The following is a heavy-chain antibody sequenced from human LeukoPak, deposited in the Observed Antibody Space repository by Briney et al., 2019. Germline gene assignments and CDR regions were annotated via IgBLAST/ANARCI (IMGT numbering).Heavy chain of an antibody. Sequence: SETLSLTCSVSGDSITSGYYWGWIRQPPGKGLEWIGSIYYSGSTYYNPSLKSRVTISVDTSKNQFSLKLSSVTAADTAVYYCAREHCSGGSCYSIYYYYYMDVWGKGTTVTVSS. CDR3: AREHCSGGSCYSIYYYYYMDV. CDR2: IYYSGST. CDR1: GDSITSGYY. J-gene: IGHJ6*03. V-gene: IGHV4-38-2*02. D-gene: IGHD2-15*01.